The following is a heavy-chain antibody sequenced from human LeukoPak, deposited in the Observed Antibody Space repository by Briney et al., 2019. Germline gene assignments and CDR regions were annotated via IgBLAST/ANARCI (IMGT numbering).Heavy chain of an antibody. J-gene: IGHJ6*03. CDR1: GYTFISYP. Sequence: GASVKVSCKASGYTFISYPMTWVRQAPGQGLGWMGWINTNTGNPTYAQGFTGRFVFSLDTSVSTAYLQISSLKAEDTAVYYCARMGPGGYCSGGSCRLYYYYYYMDVWGKGTTVTVSS. D-gene: IGHD2-15*01. CDR2: INTNTGNP. V-gene: IGHV7-4-1*02. CDR3: ARMGPGGYCSGGSCRLYYYYYYMDV.